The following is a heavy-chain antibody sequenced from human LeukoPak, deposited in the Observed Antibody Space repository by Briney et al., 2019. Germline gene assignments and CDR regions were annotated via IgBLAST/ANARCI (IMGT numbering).Heavy chain of an antibody. V-gene: IGHV3-21*01. CDR3: ARRGGCGGDCYSGLYI. CDR1: GFTFSSYS. D-gene: IGHD2-21*02. J-gene: IGHJ3*02. CDR2: ISSSSSYI. Sequence: PGGSLRLSCAASGFTFSSYSMNWVRQAPGKGLEWVSSISSSSSYIYYADSVKGRFTISRDNAKNSLYLQMNSLRGEDTAVYYCARRGGCGGDCYSGLYIRGQGTMVTVSS.